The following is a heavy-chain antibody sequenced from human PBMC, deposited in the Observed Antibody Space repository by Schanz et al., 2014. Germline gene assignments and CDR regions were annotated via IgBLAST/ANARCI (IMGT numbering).Heavy chain of an antibody. J-gene: IGHJ4*02. D-gene: IGHD3-10*01. CDR1: GFGFDDYA. CDR3: AKGKSEVRGIILDY. CDR2: INWNGGDT. Sequence: EVQLVESGGGVVRPGGSLRLSCAASGFGFDDYAMSWVRQAPGKGLEWVSGINWNGGDTSYADSVKGRFIISRDNSRNTLFLQMRNLRADDTALYYCAKGKSEVRGIILDYWGQGTMVVVSS. V-gene: IGHV3-20*04.